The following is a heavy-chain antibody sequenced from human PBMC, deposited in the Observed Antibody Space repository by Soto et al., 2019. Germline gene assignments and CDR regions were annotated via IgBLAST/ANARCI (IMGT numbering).Heavy chain of an antibody. V-gene: IGHV5-10-1*01. J-gene: IGHJ6*02. CDR1: GFSFTSYW. D-gene: IGHD3-3*01. CDR2: IDPSDSYT. Sequence: PGESLKISCKGSGFSFTSYWISWVRQMPGKGLEWMGRIDPSDSYTNYSPSFQGHVTISADKSISTAYLQLSSLKASDTAMYYCASQYYDFWSGSYYYYGMDVWGQGTTVTVSS. CDR3: ASQYYDFWSGSYYYYGMDV.